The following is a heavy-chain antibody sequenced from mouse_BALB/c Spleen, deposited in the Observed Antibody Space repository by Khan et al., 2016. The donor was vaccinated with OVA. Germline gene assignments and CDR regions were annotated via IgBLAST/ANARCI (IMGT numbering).Heavy chain of an antibody. Sequence: QIQLVQSGPELKKPGETVKISCKASGYTFTDYSMQWVKQAPGKGLKWVGWINTETGEPTYGDDFKGRFAFSLETSASTAYLQINNLKNEDTATYFGTRNDYERWWLYAMDYRGQGTAGTVSS. CDR3: TRNDYERWWLYAMDY. D-gene: IGHD2-4*01. V-gene: IGHV9-2-1*01. CDR1: GYTFTDYS. CDR2: INTETGEP. J-gene: IGHJ4*01.